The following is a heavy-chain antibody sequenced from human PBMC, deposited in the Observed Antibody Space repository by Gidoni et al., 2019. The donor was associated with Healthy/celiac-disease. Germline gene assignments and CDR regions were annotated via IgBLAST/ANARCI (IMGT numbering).Heavy chain of an antibody. CDR1: GFTFDDYA. V-gene: IGHV3-9*01. CDR2: ISWNSGSI. Sequence: EVQLVASGGGLVQPGRSLRLSCAASGFTFDDYAMHWVRQAPGKGLEWVSGISWNSGSIGYADSVKGRFTISRDNAKNSLYLQMNSLRAEDTALYYCAKGRDGYNSIAYWGQGTLVTVSS. D-gene: IGHD5-12*01. CDR3: AKGRDGYNSIAY. J-gene: IGHJ4*02.